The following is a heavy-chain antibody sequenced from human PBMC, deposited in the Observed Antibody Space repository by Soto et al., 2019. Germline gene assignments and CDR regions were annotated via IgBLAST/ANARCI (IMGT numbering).Heavy chain of an antibody. V-gene: IGHV3-64D*08. Sequence: PGGSLTLSCSASGFTFSSYAMHWVRQAPGKGLEYVSAISSNGGSTYYADSVKGRFTISRDNSKNTLYLQMSSLRAEDTAVYYCVKDLDFSSGWSSSYYYGMDVWGQGTTVTVSS. CDR2: ISSNGGST. J-gene: IGHJ6*02. CDR3: VKDLDFSSGWSSSYYYGMDV. CDR1: GFTFSSYA. D-gene: IGHD6-19*01.